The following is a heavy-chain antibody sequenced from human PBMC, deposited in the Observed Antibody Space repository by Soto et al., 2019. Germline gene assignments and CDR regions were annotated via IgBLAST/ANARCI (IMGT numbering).Heavy chain of an antibody. CDR1: GGSISSGGYS. D-gene: IGHD3-10*01. Sequence: QLQLQESGSGLVKPSQTLSLTCAVSGGSISSGGYSWSWIRQPPGKGLEWIGYIYHSGSTYYNPSLKSRVTISVDRSKKQFSLKLSSVTAADTAVYYCARGQSLLWFGEAARYNWFDPWGQGTLVTVSS. CDR2: IYHSGST. CDR3: ARGQSLLWFGEAARYNWFDP. V-gene: IGHV4-30-2*01. J-gene: IGHJ5*02.